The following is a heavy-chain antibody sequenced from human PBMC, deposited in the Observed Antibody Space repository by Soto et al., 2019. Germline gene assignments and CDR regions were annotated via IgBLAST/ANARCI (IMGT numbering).Heavy chain of an antibody. Sequence: GESLKISCKGSGYSFTNHWIGWVRQMPGKGLEWMGIINPADSDTRYSPSFQGQVTVSVDKSISTAYLQRGSPKASDTAMYYCVRPDSTGYYSHWGQGTPVTVSS. V-gene: IGHV5-51*01. J-gene: IGHJ4*02. CDR3: VRPDSTGYYSH. CDR1: GYSFTNHW. D-gene: IGHD3-9*01. CDR2: INPADSDT.